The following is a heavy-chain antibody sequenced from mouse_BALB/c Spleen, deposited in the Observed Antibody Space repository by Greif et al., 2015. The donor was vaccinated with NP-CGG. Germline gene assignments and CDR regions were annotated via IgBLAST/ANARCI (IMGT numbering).Heavy chain of an antibody. D-gene: IGHD2-14*01. J-gene: IGHJ4*01. Sequence: EVQGVESGGDLVKPGGSLKLSCAASGFTFSSYGMSWVRQTPDKRLEWVATISSGGSYTYYPDSVKGRFTISRDNAKSTLYLQMSSLKSEDTAMYYCARPYRYDGRDAMDYWGQGTSVTVSS. CDR1: GFTFSSYG. CDR3: ARPYRYDGRDAMDY. CDR2: ISSGGSYT. V-gene: IGHV5-6*01.